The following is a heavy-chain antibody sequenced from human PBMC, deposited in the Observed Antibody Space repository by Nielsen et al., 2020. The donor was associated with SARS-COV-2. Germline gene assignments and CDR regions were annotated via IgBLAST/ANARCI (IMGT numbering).Heavy chain of an antibody. Sequence: SETLSLTCTVSGGSVSSGSYYWSWIRQPPGKGLEWIGYIYYSGSTNYNPSLKSRVTISVDTSKNQFSLKLSSVTAAGTAVYYCARYGMDVWGQGTTVTVSS. CDR3: ARYGMDV. J-gene: IGHJ6*02. V-gene: IGHV4-61*01. CDR1: GGSVSSGSYY. CDR2: IYYSGST.